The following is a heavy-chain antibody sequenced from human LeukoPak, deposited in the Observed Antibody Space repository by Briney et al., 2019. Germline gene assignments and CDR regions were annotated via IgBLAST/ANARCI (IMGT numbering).Heavy chain of an antibody. D-gene: IGHD3-10*02. CDR3: VRYVRTSSTSWLDP. CDR1: GYTLTELS. V-gene: IGHV1-24*01. J-gene: IGHJ5*02. Sequence: ASVKVSCKVSGYTLTELSMHWVRQAPGKGLEWMGGFDPEDGETIYAQKFQGRVTMTEDTSTDTAYMELSSLRSEDTAVYYCVRYVRTSSTSWLDPWGQGTLVTVSS. CDR2: FDPEDGET.